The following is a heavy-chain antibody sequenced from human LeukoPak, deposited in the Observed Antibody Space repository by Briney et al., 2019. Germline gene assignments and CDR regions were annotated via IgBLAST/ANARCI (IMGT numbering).Heavy chain of an antibody. V-gene: IGHV3-23*01. D-gene: IGHD1-26*01. CDR3: AKDQAGA. CDR1: GFTFSISA. CDR2: ISDSGGST. Sequence: GGSLRLSCAAPGFTFSISAMSWVRQAPGKGLEWVSGISDSGGSTFYADSVKGRFTISRDNGKNTLYLQMNSLGPEDTAIYYCAKDQAGAWGQGTRVTVSS. J-gene: IGHJ5*02.